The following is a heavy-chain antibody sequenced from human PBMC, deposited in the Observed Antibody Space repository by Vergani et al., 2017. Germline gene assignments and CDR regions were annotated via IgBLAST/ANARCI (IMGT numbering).Heavy chain of an antibody. J-gene: IGHJ3*02. CDR3: ARAQTYXSGGSCYSGSAFDI. V-gene: IGHV4-34*01. CDR1: GGSFSGYY. CDR2: INHSGST. Sequence: QVQLQQWGAGLLKPSETLTLTCAVYGGSFSGYYWSWIRQPPGKGLEWIGEINHSGSTNYNPSLKSRVTISVDTSKNQFSLKLSSVTAADTAVYYCARAQTYXSGGSCYSGSAFDIWGQGTMVTVSS. D-gene: IGHD2-15*01.